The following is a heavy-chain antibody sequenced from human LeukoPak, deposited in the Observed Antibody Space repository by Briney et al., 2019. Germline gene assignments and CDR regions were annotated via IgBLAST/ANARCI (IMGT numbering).Heavy chain of an antibody. J-gene: IGHJ3*02. Sequence: ASVKVSCKATGYTFTGHYMHWVRQAPGQGLEWMGRINPDSGDTNSAQKFQGRVTMTRDTSISTAYMELSRLRSDDAAVYYCARERESDDYYDHAFDIWGQGTMVTVSS. CDR2: INPDSGDT. CDR1: GYTFTGHY. D-gene: IGHD3-22*01. CDR3: ARERESDDYYDHAFDI. V-gene: IGHV1-2*06.